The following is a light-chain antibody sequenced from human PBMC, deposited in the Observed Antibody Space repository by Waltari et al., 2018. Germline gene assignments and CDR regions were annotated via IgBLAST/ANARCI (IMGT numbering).Light chain of an antibody. CDR1: SSNIGRNS. Sequence: SVLTQPPSASGTPGQRVTISCSGTSSNIGRNSVNWYQQVPGTAPKLLIYNNNQRPSGVPDRFSGSKSGTSASLDISGLQSEDEADYYCAAWDDSLNGVFGGGTKLTVL. V-gene: IGLV1-44*01. CDR2: NNN. J-gene: IGLJ3*02. CDR3: AAWDDSLNGV.